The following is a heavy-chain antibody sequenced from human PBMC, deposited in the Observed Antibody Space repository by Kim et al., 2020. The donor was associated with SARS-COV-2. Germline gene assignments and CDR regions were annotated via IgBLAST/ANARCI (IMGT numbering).Heavy chain of an antibody. CDR3: TTQMATILNYFDY. D-gene: IGHD5-12*01. J-gene: IGHJ4*02. Sequence: YAAPVKGRFTISRDDSKNTLYLQMNSLKTEDTAVYYCTTQMATILNYFDYWGQGTLVTVSS. V-gene: IGHV3-15*01.